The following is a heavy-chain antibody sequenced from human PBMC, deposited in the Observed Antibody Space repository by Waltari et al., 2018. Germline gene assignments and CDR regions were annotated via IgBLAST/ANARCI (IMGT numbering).Heavy chain of an antibody. Sequence: QVQLQESGPGLVKPSETLSLTCAVSGYSISSGYYWGWIRQPPGKGLEWIGSIYHSGSTYYNPSLKNRVTISVDTSKNQFSLKLSSVTAADTAVYYCARLVGELPGGWFDPWGQGTLVTVSS. J-gene: IGHJ5*02. CDR2: IYHSGST. V-gene: IGHV4-38-2*01. CDR3: ARLVGELPGGWFDP. D-gene: IGHD3-16*01. CDR1: GYSISSGYY.